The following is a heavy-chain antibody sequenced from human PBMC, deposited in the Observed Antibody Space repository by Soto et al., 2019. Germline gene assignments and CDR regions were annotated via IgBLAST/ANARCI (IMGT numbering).Heavy chain of an antibody. V-gene: IGHV1-2*04. CDR2: INPNSGGT. D-gene: IGHD3-10*01. J-gene: IGHJ5*02. Sequence: ASVKVSCKASGYTFTGYYMHWVRQAPGQGLEWMGWINPNSGGTNYAQKFQGWVTMTRDTSISTAYMELSRLRSDDTAVYYCARSRSGRSPNWFDPWGQGTLVTVSS. CDR3: ARSRSGRSPNWFDP. CDR1: GYTFTGYY.